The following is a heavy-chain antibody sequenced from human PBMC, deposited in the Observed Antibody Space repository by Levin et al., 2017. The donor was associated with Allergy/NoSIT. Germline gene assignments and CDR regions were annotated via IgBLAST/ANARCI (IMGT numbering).Heavy chain of an antibody. CDR1: GFTFSSYE. CDR2: ISTSGSTI. J-gene: IGHJ6*02. Sequence: GGSLRLSCAASGFTFSSYEMNWVRQAPGKGLEWVSYISTSGSTIYYADSVKGRFTISRDNAKKSLYLQMNSLRAEDTAVYYCARVESKFAYYYYYGMDVWGQGTTVTVSS. D-gene: IGHD3-16*01. V-gene: IGHV3-48*03. CDR3: ARVESKFAYYYYYGMDV.